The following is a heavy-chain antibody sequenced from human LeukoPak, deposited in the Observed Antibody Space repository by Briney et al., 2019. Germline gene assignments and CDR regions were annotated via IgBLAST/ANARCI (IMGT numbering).Heavy chain of an antibody. CDR1: GGTFSSYA. CDR3: ARDPEEQTAMVSRDLSDY. D-gene: IGHD5-18*01. Sequence: ASVKVSCKASGGTFSSYAISWVQQAPGQGLEWMGGIIPIFGTANYAQKFQGRVTITADESTSTAYMELSSLRSEDTAVYYCARDPEEQTAMVSRDLSDYWGQGTLVTVSS. V-gene: IGHV1-69*13. CDR2: IIPIFGTA. J-gene: IGHJ4*02.